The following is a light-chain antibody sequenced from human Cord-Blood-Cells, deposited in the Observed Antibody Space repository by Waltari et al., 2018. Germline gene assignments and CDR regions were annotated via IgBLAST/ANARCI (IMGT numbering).Light chain of an antibody. V-gene: IGLV6-57*03. Sequence: NFMLTQPHSVSESPGKTVTISCTRSSGSIASNYVQWYQQRPCSAPTTVIYEANQRPSGVPDLFSGSIDSSSNSASLTISGLKTEDEADYYCQSYDSSNQVFGGGTKLTVL. CDR1: SGSIASNY. CDR3: QSYDSSNQV. J-gene: IGLJ3*02. CDR2: EAN.